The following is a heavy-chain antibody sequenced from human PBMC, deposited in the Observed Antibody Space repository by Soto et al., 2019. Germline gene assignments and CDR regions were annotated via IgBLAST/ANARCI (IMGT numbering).Heavy chain of an antibody. CDR3: ARESRSFYYYYGKDV. Sequence: QVQLVQSGAEMKKPGSSVKVSCKASGGTFSSYAISWVGQAPGQGLEWMGGIIPIFGTANYAQKFQGRVTITADESTCTVYMELSSLRSEDTAVYYCARESRSFYYYYGKDVWRQGTTLTVSS. CDR2: IIPIFGTA. V-gene: IGHV1-69*01. CDR1: GGTFSSYA. J-gene: IGHJ6*02.